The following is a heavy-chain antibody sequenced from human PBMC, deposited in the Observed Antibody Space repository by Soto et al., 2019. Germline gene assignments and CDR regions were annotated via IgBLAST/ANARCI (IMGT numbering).Heavy chain of an antibody. J-gene: IGHJ5*02. V-gene: IGHV4-59*01. CDR2: FHYSLNT. D-gene: IGHD3-16*01. CDR3: AKTKEGGFDP. Sequence: QVQLQESGPGLVGPSETLSLTCTVSGDSITPNHWGGIRESPGQGLEWIWYFHYSLNTNYNPSLKSRVIISVDTSKNQFFLKLTSVTAADTAMYYCAKTKEGGFDPWGQGILVTVSS. CDR1: GDSITPNH.